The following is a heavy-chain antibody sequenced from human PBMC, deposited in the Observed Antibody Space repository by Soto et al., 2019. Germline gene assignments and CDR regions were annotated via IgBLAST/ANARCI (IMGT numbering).Heavy chain of an antibody. Sequence: PSETLSVTCAIAGDRVSSNGGTWDWIRQSPSRGLEWLGRTYCRSKWYNDYAVSVKSRITINPDTSNNQLSLQLNSVTPDDTAVYYCARLIGNSWLDSWGQGTLVTVSS. J-gene: IGHJ5*01. V-gene: IGHV6-1*01. CDR2: TYCRSKWYN. D-gene: IGHD2-8*01. CDR3: ARLIGNSWLDS. CDR1: GDRVSSNGGT.